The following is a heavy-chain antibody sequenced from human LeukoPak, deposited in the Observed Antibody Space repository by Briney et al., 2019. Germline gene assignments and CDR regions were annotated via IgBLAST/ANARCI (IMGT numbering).Heavy chain of an antibody. CDR1: GGTFSSYA. J-gene: IGHJ4*02. Sequence: SVKVPCKASGGTFSSYAISWVRQAPGQGLEWMGRIIPIFGTANYAQKFQGRVTITTDESTSTAYMELSSLRSEDTAVYYCARVGHSTRLQTYYFDYWGQGTLVTVSS. CDR2: IIPIFGTA. D-gene: IGHD2-15*01. CDR3: ARVGHSTRLQTYYFDY. V-gene: IGHV1-69*05.